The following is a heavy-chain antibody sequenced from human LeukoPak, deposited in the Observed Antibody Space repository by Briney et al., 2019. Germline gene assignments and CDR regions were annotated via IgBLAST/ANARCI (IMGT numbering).Heavy chain of an antibody. D-gene: IGHD3-16*02. CDR2: ISANNGEI. CDR1: GYTFTNYG. CDR3: ARANDYVWGSYPRDAFDI. V-gene: IGHV1-18*04. Sequence: ASVKVSCKSSGYTFTNYGISWVRQAPGQGLEWMSWISANNGEIRYARNFQGRVTMTTDTSTTTAYMELRSLRSDDTAVYYCARANDYVWGSYPRDAFDIWGQGTMVTVSS. J-gene: IGHJ3*02.